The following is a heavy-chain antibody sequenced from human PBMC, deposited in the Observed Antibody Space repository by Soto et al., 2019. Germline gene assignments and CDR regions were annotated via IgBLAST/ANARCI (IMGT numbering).Heavy chain of an antibody. Sequence: PSETLSLTCTVSGVSISSSIYYWGWFRQLPGKGLEWIGSIYYSGSTYSNPSLKSRVTISVDTSKNQFSLKLSSVTAADTAVYYCAREGGRYCSGGSCQVDYWGQVTLVTVS. J-gene: IGHJ4*02. CDR2: IYYSGST. CDR1: GVSISSSIYY. V-gene: IGHV4-39*02. CDR3: AREGGRYCSGGSCQVDY. D-gene: IGHD2-15*01.